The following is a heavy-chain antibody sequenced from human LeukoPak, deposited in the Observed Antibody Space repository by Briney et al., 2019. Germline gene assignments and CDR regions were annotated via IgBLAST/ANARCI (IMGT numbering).Heavy chain of an antibody. CDR3: ARGSGVGRYYDFWSGYYGLVPGWFDP. D-gene: IGHD3-3*01. CDR2: IYYSGST. V-gene: IGHV4-59*12. CDR1: GGSISSYY. J-gene: IGHJ5*02. Sequence: SETLSLTCTVSGGSISSYYWSWIRQPPGKGLEWIGYIYYSGSTNYKPSLKSRVTISVDTSNNQFSLKLSSLTAADTAVYYCARGSGVGRYYDFWSGYYGLVPGWFDPWGQGTLVTVSS.